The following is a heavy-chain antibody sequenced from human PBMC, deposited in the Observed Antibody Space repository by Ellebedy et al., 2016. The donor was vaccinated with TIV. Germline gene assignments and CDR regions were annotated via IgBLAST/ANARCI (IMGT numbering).Heavy chain of an antibody. V-gene: IGHV1-46*01. CDR1: GYTFTSYY. CDR2: INPSGGST. CDR3: ARGRGIVVVPAAKYPSYRGGMDV. D-gene: IGHD2-2*01. Sequence: ASVKVSCXASGYTFTSYYMHWVRQAPGQGLEWMGIINPSGGSTSYAQKFQGRVTMTRDTSTSTVYMELSSLRSEDTAVYYCARGRGIVVVPAAKYPSYRGGMDVWGQGTTVTVSS. J-gene: IGHJ6*02.